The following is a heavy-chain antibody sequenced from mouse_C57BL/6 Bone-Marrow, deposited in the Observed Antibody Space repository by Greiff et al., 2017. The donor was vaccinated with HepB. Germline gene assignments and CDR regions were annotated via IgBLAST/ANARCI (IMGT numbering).Heavy chain of an antibody. J-gene: IGHJ3*01. CDR2: ISTYYGEA. D-gene: IGHD1-1*01. Sequence: QVQLKEPGPELVRPGFSVKISCKGSGYTFTDYSMHWVKQSHAKSLEWIGVISTYYGEASYNQKFKDKATLTVDKSSSTAYMELSRLTSEDSAVYYCARSYYYYDSCYVLAYWGQGTLVTVSA. CDR3: ARSYYYYDSCYVLAY. CDR1: GYTFTDYS. V-gene: IGHV1-67*01.